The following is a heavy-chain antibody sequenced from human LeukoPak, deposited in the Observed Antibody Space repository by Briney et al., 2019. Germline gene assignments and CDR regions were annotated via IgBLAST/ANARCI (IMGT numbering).Heavy chain of an antibody. CDR1: GYTFTSYY. J-gene: IGHJ4*02. V-gene: IGHV1-46*01. Sequence: GASVKVSCKASGYTFTSYYMHWVRQAPGQGLEWMGIINPSGGSTSYAQKFQGRVTMTRDTSTSTVYMELSSLRSDDTAVYYCARDLNWQVVVSSLPSDYWGQGTLVTVSS. CDR3: ARDLNWQVVVSSLPSDY. D-gene: IGHD2-21*01. CDR2: INPSGGST.